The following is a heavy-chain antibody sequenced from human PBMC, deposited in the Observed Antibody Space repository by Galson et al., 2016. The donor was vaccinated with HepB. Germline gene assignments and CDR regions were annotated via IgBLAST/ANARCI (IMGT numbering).Heavy chain of an antibody. Sequence: TLSLTCIVSGDSIISDSYHYWSWIRQPVGKGLEWVGLIYTTGSTSYNPSLKSRLTMSLDTSKNQFSLELGSVTASDTAIYYCGRELGFWGQGTLVTV. CDR2: IYTTGST. CDR1: GDSIISDSYHY. J-gene: IGHJ4*02. D-gene: IGHD7-27*01. V-gene: IGHV4-61*02. CDR3: GRELGF.